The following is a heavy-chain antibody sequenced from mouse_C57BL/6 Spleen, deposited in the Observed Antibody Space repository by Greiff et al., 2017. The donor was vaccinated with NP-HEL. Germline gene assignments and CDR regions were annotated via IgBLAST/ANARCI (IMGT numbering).Heavy chain of an antibody. CDR1: GYTFTSYW. CDR2: IYPGSGST. Sequence: QVQLQQPGAELVKPGASVKMSCKASGYTFTSYWITWVKQRPGQGLEWIGDIYPGSGSTNYNEKFKSKATLTVDTSSSTAYMQLSSLTAEDSSVYYCARGGSSGGRFDYWGQGTTLTVSS. V-gene: IGHV1-55*01. CDR3: ARGGSSGGRFDY. D-gene: IGHD3-2*02. J-gene: IGHJ2*01.